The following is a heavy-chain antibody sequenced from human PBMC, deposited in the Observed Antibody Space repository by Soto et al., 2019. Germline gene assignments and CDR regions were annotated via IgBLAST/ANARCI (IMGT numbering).Heavy chain of an antibody. J-gene: IGHJ6*02. V-gene: IGHV4-34*01. Sequence: SETLSLTCAVYGGSFSGYYWSWIRQPPGKGLEWIGEINHSGSTNYNPSLKSRVTISVDTSKNQFSLKLSSVTAADTAVYYCARKGRYQLLFYYYYGMDVWGQGTTVTVSS. CDR3: ARKGRYQLLFYYYYGMDV. CDR1: GGSFSGYY. D-gene: IGHD2-2*01. CDR2: INHSGST.